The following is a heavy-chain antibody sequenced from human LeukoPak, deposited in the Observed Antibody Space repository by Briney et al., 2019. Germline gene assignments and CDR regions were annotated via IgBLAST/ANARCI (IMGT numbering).Heavy chain of an antibody. V-gene: IGHV4-59*12. Sequence: PSETLSLTCTVSGGSISSYYWSWIRQPPGKGLEWIGYIYYSGSTNYNPSLKSRVTISVETSKNQFSLKLSSVTAADTAVYYCARDGWLQFSPAFDPWGQGTLVTVSS. CDR1: GGSISSYY. J-gene: IGHJ5*02. D-gene: IGHD5-24*01. CDR2: IYYSGST. CDR3: ARDGWLQFSPAFDP.